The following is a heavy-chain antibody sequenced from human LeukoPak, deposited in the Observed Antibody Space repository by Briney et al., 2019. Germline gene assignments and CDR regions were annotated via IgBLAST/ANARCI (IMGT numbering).Heavy chain of an antibody. CDR1: GGSISSSSYY. D-gene: IGHD3-22*01. J-gene: IGHJ4*02. V-gene: IGHV4-39*01. Sequence: PSETLSLTCTVSGGSISSSSYYWGWIRQPPGKGLEWIGSIYYSGSTYYNPSLKSQVTISVDTSKNQFSLKLSSVTAADTAVYYCASTGGYYDSSGYGYWGQGTLVTVSS. CDR2: IYYSGST. CDR3: ASTGGYYDSSGYGY.